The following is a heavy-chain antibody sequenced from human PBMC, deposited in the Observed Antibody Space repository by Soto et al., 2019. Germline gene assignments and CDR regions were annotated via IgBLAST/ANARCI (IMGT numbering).Heavy chain of an antibody. CDR2: IYATGTT. D-gene: IGHD6-19*01. CDR1: GASISGFY. Sequence: PSETLSLTCTVSGASISGFYWSWIRKSAGKGLEWIGRIYATGTTDYNPSLKSRVMMSVDTSKKQFSLKLRSVTAADTAVYYCVRAGQKNLRDWFDTWGQGISVTVSS. J-gene: IGHJ5*02. CDR3: VRAGQKNLRDWFDT. V-gene: IGHV4-4*07.